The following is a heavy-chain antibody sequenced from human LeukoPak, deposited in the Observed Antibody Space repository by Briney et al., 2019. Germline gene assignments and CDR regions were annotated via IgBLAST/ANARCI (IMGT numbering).Heavy chain of an antibody. V-gene: IGHV5-51*01. J-gene: IGHJ4*02. D-gene: IGHD1-7*01. Sequence: GESLKISCKGSGYSFTTYWIGWVRQMPGKGLEYMGIIYPGDSDTRYSPSFQGHVTISADKSISTAYLQWSSLKASDPVMYSCLTLTGTYLVWGQGTLVSVSS. CDR3: LTLTGTYLV. CDR1: GYSFTTYW. CDR2: IYPGDSDT.